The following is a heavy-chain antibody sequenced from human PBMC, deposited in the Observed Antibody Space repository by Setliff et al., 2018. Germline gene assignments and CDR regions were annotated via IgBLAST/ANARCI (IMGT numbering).Heavy chain of an antibody. Sequence: TSETLSLTCAVYGGSFSDSYWSWIRQPPGKGLEWIGDINYLGNTNYNPSLKTRVTISVDTSKNQFSLKLSSVTAADSAIYYCARVPPQCYFDYWGQGTLVTVSS. V-gene: IGHV4-34*01. D-gene: IGHD6-19*01. J-gene: IGHJ4*02. CDR1: GGSFSDSY. CDR2: INYLGNT. CDR3: ARVPPQCYFDY.